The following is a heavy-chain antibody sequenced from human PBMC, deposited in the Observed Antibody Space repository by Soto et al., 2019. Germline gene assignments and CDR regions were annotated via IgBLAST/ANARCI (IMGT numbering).Heavy chain of an antibody. CDR2: IIPIFGTA. V-gene: IGHV1-69*01. D-gene: IGHD6-19*01. CDR1: GGTFSSYA. J-gene: IGHJ4*02. CDR3: ARWVASESAIAVAGTAGFDY. Sequence: QVQLVQSGAEVKKPGSSVKVSCKASGGTFSSYAISWVRQAPGQGREWMGGIIPIFGTANYAQKFQGRVTITADESTSPAYMELRSLRSEDTAVYYCARWVASESAIAVAGTAGFDYGGKGTLVTVSS.